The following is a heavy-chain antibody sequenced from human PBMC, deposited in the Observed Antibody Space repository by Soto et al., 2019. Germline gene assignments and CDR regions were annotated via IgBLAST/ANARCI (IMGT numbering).Heavy chain of an antibody. J-gene: IGHJ4*02. CDR1: GYTFSRHR. CDR2: SGNT. Sequence: QVQLVQSGAEVKKPGASVTVSCKASGYTFSRHRISWVRQAPGQGLEWMAWSGNTNYAQKFQGRLTLTTNPSTRTAYMELRSLRSDDTAVYYCARGADDFSSGYYYEYWGQGTLVTVS. V-gene: IGHV1-18*04. D-gene: IGHD3-3*01. CDR3: ARGADDFSSGYYYEY.